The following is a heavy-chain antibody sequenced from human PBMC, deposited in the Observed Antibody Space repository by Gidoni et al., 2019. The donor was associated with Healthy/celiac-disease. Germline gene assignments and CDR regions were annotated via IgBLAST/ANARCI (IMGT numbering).Heavy chain of an antibody. Sequence: QVQLVQSGAEVKKPGSSVKVSCKASGGTFSSYAISWVRQAPGQGLEWMGRIIPILGIANYAQKFQGRVTITADKSTSTAYMELSSLRPEDTAVYYCARDDYGDYVFDYWGQGTLVTVSS. CDR1: GGTFSSYA. CDR2: IIPILGIA. D-gene: IGHD4-17*01. CDR3: ARDDYGDYVFDY. J-gene: IGHJ4*02. V-gene: IGHV1-69*09.